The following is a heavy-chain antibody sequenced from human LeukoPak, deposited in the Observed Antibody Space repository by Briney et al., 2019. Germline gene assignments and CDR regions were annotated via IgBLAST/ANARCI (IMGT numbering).Heavy chain of an antibody. V-gene: IGHV3-74*01. CDR2: INSDESST. J-gene: IGHJ4*02. CDR1: GFTFSSYW. CDR3: ARALAVAGSVGGLVD. D-gene: IGHD6-19*01. Sequence: GGSLRLSCAASGFTFSSYWMHWVRQAPGKGLMWLSRINSDESSTSYADSVKGRFTISRDNAQNTLCLQMNSLRAEDTAVYYCARALAVAGSVGGLVDWGQGTLVTVSS.